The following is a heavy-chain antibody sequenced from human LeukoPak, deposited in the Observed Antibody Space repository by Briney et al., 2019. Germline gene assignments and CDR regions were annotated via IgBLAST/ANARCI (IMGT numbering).Heavy chain of an antibody. CDR2: ISPYSGVT. D-gene: IGHD3-9*01. Sequence: ASVKLSCKASGYSFTGFYINWVRQAPGQGLEWMGWISPYSGVTKYAQQFQGRFTMSRDTSITTAYMELSRLTSDDTAVYCCARDDSLSAWGQGTQVIVSS. CDR1: GYSFTGFY. CDR3: ARDDSLSA. V-gene: IGHV1-2*02. J-gene: IGHJ4*02.